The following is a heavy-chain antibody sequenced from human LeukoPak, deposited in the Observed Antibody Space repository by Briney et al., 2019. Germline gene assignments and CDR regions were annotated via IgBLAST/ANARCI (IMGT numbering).Heavy chain of an antibody. CDR3: ARIKTGSYYLDY. CDR1: GFTFSNYW. V-gene: IGHV3-74*01. Sequence: GGSLRLSCAASGFTFSNYWMHWVRQAPGKGLMWVSRINSDGTTTNYADSVKGRFTISRDNAKNSLYLQMNSLRAEDTAVYYCARIKTGSYYLDYWGQGTLVTVSS. D-gene: IGHD1-26*01. CDR2: INSDGTTT. J-gene: IGHJ4*02.